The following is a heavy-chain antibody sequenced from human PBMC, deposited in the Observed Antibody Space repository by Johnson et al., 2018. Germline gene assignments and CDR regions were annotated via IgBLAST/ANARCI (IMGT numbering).Heavy chain of an antibody. J-gene: IGHJ5*02. V-gene: IGHV3-21*01. Sequence: VQLVESGGGLVKPGGSLRLSCAASGFTFSSYSMNWVRQAPGKGLEWVSSITSSGSYIYYADSVKGRFTISRDNAKNSLYLQMNSLRAEETAVYFCARDIMTCSSTNCGVWWGWFDPWGQGALVTVSS. CDR2: ITSSGSYI. D-gene: IGHD2-2*01. CDR1: GFTFSSYS. CDR3: ARDIMTCSSTNCGVWWGWFDP.